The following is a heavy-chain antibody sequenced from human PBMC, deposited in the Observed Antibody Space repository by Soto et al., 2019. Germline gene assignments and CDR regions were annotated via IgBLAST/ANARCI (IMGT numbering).Heavy chain of an antibody. Sequence: PSQTLSLTCAISGDSVSSNNAAWSWIRQSPSRGLEWLGRTYYRSKWSNDYAVSVKSRITINPDTSKNQFSLQLNSVTPEDTAVYYCARAYYYDSSDYYYFPFDIWGQGTMVTVSS. CDR1: GDSVSSNNAA. J-gene: IGHJ3*02. D-gene: IGHD3-22*01. V-gene: IGHV6-1*01. CDR2: TYYRSKWSN. CDR3: ARAYYYDSSDYYYFPFDI.